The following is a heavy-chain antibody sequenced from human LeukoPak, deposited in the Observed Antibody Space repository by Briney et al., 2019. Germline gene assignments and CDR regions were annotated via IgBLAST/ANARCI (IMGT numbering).Heavy chain of an antibody. V-gene: IGHV1-2*02. CDR2: INPNSGGT. CDR3: ARAQSELRLYYLDS. Sequence: ASVKVSCKASGYIFTGYYIHWVRQAPGQGLEWMGWINPNSGGTNHAQKFQGRVTMTRDASITTAYMELSSLNSDDTAVYYCARAQSELRLYYLDSWGQGTLVTVSS. J-gene: IGHJ4*02. D-gene: IGHD1-1*01. CDR1: GYIFTGYY.